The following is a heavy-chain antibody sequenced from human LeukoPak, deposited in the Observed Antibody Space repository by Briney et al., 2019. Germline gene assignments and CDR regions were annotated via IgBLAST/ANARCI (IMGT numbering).Heavy chain of an antibody. J-gene: IGHJ3*02. CDR1: GFTFTNYG. D-gene: IGHD2-15*01. CDR3: ARDFCSGGSCYPDAFDI. Sequence: PGTSLRLSCAASGFTFTNYGMHWVRQAPGKGLEWVALITYDGYYKYYSDSVKGRFTISSDTSKNTLYLQMNSLRAEDTAVYYCARDFCSGGSCYPDAFDIWGQGTMVTVSS. V-gene: IGHV3-30*03. CDR2: ITYDGYYK.